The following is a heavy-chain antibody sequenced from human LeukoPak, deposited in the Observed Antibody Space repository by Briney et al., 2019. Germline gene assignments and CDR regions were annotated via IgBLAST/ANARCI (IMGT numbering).Heavy chain of an antibody. CDR1: GFTFSSYA. D-gene: IGHD2-2*01. CDR2: ISGSGGST. CDR3: AKSPFIVVVPAAMDV. J-gene: IGHJ6*02. V-gene: IGHV3-23*01. Sequence: GGSLRLSCAASGFTFSSYAMSWVRQAPGKGLEWVSAISGSGGSTYYADSVKGRFTISRDNSKNTLYLQMNSLRAEDTAVYYCAKSPFIVVVPAAMDVWGQGTTVTVSS.